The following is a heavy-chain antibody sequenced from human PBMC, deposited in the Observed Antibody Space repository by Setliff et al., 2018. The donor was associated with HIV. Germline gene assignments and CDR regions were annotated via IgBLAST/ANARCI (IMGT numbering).Heavy chain of an antibody. D-gene: IGHD4-4*01. CDR3: AGIGDYSISGVAFHI. CDR2: IGRGGDT. V-gene: IGHV3-13*01. J-gene: IGHJ3*02. CDR1: GFIFSDYR. Sequence: PRGSLKISCAASGFIFSDYRMDWVRQASGKGLEWVSGIGRGGDTYYLGSVKGRFTISRENAKNSLYLQMNSLTAGDTAVYFCAGIGDYSISGVAFHIWGQGTMVTVSS.